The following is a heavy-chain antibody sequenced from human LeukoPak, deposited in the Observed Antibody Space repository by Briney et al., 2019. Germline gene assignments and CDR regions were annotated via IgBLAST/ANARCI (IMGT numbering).Heavy chain of an antibody. D-gene: IGHD6-13*01. V-gene: IGHV6-1*01. CDR1: GDSVSSNSAA. CDR2: TYYRSKWYN. J-gene: IGHJ6*02. Sequence: SQTLSLTCAISGDSVSSNSAAWNWIRQFPSRGLEWLGRTYYRSKWYNDYAVSVKSRITINPDTSKNQFSLQLNSVTPEDTAVYYCARVQFRGSSWYDYYYYGMDVWGQGTTVTVSS. CDR3: ARVQFRGSSWYDYYYYGMDV.